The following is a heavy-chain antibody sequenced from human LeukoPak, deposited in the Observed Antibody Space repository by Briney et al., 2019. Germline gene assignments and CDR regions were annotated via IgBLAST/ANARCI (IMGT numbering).Heavy chain of an antibody. V-gene: IGHV3-30*18. J-gene: IGHJ4*02. CDR1: GFTFSSYG. CDR3: AKDRFD. CDR2: ISYDGSNK. D-gene: IGHD3-10*01. Sequence: PGGSLRLSCAASGFTFSSYGMHWVRQAPGKGLEWVAVISYDGSNKYYADSVKGRFTISRDNSKNTLYLQMNSLRAEDTAVYYCAKDRFDWGQGTLVTVSS.